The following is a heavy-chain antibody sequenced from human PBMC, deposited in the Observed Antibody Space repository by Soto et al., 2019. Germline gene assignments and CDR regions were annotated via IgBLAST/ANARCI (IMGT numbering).Heavy chain of an antibody. J-gene: IGHJ4*02. CDR2: IVPMFGTS. CDR3: NRGSEYDFWCGYL. Sequence: QERLVQSGAEVRKPGSSVKVSCKVTGGTSTRYAINWVRQAPGQGLEWMGGIVPMFGTSKYAQKFQGRVKITTDTSMNIAYMELRSLRSEDTAVYYCNRGSEYDFWCGYLWGQGTLVSVSS. V-gene: IGHV1-69*06. CDR1: GGTSTRYA. D-gene: IGHD3-3*01.